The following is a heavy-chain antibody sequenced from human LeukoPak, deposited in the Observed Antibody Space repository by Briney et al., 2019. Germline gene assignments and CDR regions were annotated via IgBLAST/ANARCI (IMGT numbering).Heavy chain of an antibody. CDR1: GASISSSTYY. CDR3: ASAPRQGSIGGLDY. D-gene: IGHD3-16*01. Sequence: PSETLSLTCSVSGASISSSTYYWGWIRQPPGKGLEWIGAIYYTGTTYYNPSLRSRVTISVDTFKNHFSLKLSSVTAADTALYYCASAPRQGSIGGLDYWGQGTLVTVSS. J-gene: IGHJ4*02. V-gene: IGHV4-39*02. CDR2: IYYTGTT.